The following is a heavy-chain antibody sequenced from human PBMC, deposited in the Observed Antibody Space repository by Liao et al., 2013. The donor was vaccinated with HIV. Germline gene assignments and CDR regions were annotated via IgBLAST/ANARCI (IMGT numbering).Heavy chain of an antibody. Sequence: QVQLQQWGAGLLKPSETLSLTCAVYGGSFSGYYWSWIRQPPGKGLEWIGEINHSGSTNYNPSVKSRVTISVDTSKNQFSLKLSSVTAADTAVYYCARVGRWLRGFSGTTWGQGNPGSPSPQ. D-gene: IGHD5-24*01. J-gene: IGHJ4*02. V-gene: IGHV4-34*01. CDR2: INHSGST. CDR1: GGSFSGYY. CDR3: ARVGRWLRGFSGTT.